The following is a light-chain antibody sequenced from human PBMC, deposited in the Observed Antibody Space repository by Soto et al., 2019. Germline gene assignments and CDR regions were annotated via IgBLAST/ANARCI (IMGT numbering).Light chain of an antibody. Sequence: EIVMTQSPATLSVSPGERATLSCRASQSIANTLAWYQQKPGQAPRLLIYGASIRATGIPARFSGSGSGTEFTLTISSLPSEDFAVYYCQQYNSWPTFGPGTKVDVK. V-gene: IGKV3-15*01. CDR2: GAS. CDR3: QQYNSWPT. CDR1: QSIANT. J-gene: IGKJ3*01.